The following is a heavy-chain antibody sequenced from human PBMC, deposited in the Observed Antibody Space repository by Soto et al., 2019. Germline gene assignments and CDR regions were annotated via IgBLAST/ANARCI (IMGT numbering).Heavy chain of an antibody. CDR3: ARKWNGVDY. V-gene: IGHV3-74*01. CDR1: GFTFSNHW. CDR2: IKTDGSTT. D-gene: IGHD1-1*01. J-gene: IGHJ4*02. Sequence: EVQLVESGGGLVQPGESLRLSCEASGFTFSNHWMHWVRQAPGKGPVWVARIKTDGSTTNYADYVKGRFTVSRDNAKNTLFLQMNILRVEDTAVYYCARKWNGVDYWGQGTLVTVSS.